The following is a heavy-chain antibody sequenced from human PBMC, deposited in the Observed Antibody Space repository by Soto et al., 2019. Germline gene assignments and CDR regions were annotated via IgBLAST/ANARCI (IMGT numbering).Heavy chain of an antibody. D-gene: IGHD3-16*01. J-gene: IGHJ6*02. CDR1: GFIFSTYT. Sequence: GGSLRLSCAASGFIFSTYTINWVRQAPGKGLEWVASISSSSRDIFYADSVKARFTISRDNANSSVDLQMNSLRVGDTAIYYCARGSWGGDGIDVWGQGTTVP. V-gene: IGHV3-21*01. CDR2: ISSSSRDI. CDR3: ARGSWGGDGIDV.